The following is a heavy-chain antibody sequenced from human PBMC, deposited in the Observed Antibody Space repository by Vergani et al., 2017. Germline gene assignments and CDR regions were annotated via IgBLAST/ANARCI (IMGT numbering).Heavy chain of an antibody. Sequence: QVQLQQWGPGLVKPSETLSLTCTVSGGSISSYYWSWIRQPPGKGLEWIGYIYYSGSTNYNPSLKSRVTISVDTSKNQFSLKLSSVTAADTAVYYCARDSALAYCGGDCGSGYFDLWGRGTLVTVSS. CDR2: IYYSGST. V-gene: IGHV4-59*01. CDR3: ARDSALAYCGGDCGSGYFDL. CDR1: GGSISSYY. J-gene: IGHJ2*01. D-gene: IGHD2-21*02.